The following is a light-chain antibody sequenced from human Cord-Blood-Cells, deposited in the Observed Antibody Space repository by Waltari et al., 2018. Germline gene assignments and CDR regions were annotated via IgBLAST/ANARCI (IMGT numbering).Light chain of an antibody. CDR2: AAS. CDR1: ESISSY. CDR3: HESYSTPKGT. V-gene: IGKV1-39*01. J-gene: IGKJ1*01. Sequence: DIQMTQSPSSLSASVGDRVTITCRASESISSYLNWYQKKPRKAPKILTYAASSLQSRVPSRFSASGFGIDFTLTISSVQPEHFATYYCHESYSTPKGTFGQGTKVEIK.